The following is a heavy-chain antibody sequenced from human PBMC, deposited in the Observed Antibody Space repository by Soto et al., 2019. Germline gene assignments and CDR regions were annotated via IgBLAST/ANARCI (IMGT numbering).Heavy chain of an antibody. D-gene: IGHD2-21*02. V-gene: IGHV3-48*02. CDR3: AGVPLSCGGDCYIADY. J-gene: IGHJ4*02. CDR2: ISSSSRAI. CDR1: GFTFSTYN. Sequence: EVQLVESGGGLVQPRGSLRLSCAASGFTFSTYNMNWVRQAPGKGLEWVSYISSSSRAIYYADSVKGRFTISRDNAKNSLYLQMNSLRDEDTAVYYCAGVPLSCGGDCYIADYWGQGTLVTVSS.